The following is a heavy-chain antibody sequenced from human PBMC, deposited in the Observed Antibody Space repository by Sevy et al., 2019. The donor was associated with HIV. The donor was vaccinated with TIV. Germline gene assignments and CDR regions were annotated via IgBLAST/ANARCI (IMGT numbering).Heavy chain of an antibody. Sequence: SETLSLTCTLSGASMSGYYWSWIRQPPGKGLEWFGYIYDTGDTNFNPSLKSRVTISQDTSKTQCSRSLSSVNTADTAVYYCARGRSNFRYWSQGTLVTVSS. V-gene: IGHV4-59*13. D-gene: IGHD1-1*01. CDR2: IYDTGDT. CDR3: ARGRSNFRY. J-gene: IGHJ4*02. CDR1: GASMSGYY.